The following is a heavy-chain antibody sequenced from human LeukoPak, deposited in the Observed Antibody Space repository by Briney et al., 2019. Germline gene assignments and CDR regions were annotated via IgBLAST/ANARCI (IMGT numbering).Heavy chain of an antibody. CDR1: GGFISGSSYY. CDR2: IYYSGST. Sequence: KPSETLSLTCTVSGGFISGSSYYWGWIRQPPGKGLEWIGSIYYSGSTNYNPSLKSRVTISVDTSKNQFSLKLSSVTAADTAVYYCARDRYRPYYYDSSGYGFDIWGQGTMVTVSS. CDR3: ARDRYRPYYYDSSGYGFDI. J-gene: IGHJ3*02. D-gene: IGHD3-22*01. V-gene: IGHV4-39*07.